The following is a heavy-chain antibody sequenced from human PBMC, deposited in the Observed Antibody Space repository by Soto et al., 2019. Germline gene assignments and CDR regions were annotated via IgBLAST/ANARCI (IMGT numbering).Heavy chain of an antibody. V-gene: IGHV5-51*01. CDR3: ARQFAQIAVAGQYGMGV. D-gene: IGHD6-19*01. CDR2: IYPGDSDT. Sequence: PGESLKISCKGSGYSFTSYWIGWVRQMPGKGLEWMGIIYPGDSDTRYSPSFQGQVTISADKSISTAYLQWSSLKASDTAMYYCARQFAQIAVAGQYGMGVWGQGTTVTVSS. J-gene: IGHJ6*02. CDR1: GYSFTSYW.